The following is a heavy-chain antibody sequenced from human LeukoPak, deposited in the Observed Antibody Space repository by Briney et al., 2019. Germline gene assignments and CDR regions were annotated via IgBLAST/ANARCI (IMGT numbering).Heavy chain of an antibody. J-gene: IGHJ5*02. CDR3: AGRRKEDYYGSGSYYKVLWWFVP. D-gene: IGHD3-10*01. CDR2: INHSGST. CDR1: GGSFSGYY. Sequence: PSDTLSLTCAVYGGSFSGYYWSWIRQPPGKGLEWIGEINHSGSTNYNPSLKSRVTISVDTTKNQFSLKLSSVTGADTAVYYWAGRRKEDYYGSGSYYKVLWWFVPWGQGTLVTVCS. V-gene: IGHV4-34*01.